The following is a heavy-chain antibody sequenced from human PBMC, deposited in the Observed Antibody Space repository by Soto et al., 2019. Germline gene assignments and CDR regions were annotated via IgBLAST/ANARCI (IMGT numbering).Heavy chain of an antibody. D-gene: IGHD1-26*01. CDR2: ISRNSGDT. Sequence: ASVKVSCKASGYTFTGYYIHWVRQAPGQGLEWMGWISRNSGDTNYSEQFQGRVTFTRDTSAGTVYMQLSSLTSEDTAVYYCARDDSGFSGSHYIDYFNYWGQGALVTV. CDR3: ARDDSGFSGSHYIDYFNY. V-gene: IGHV1-2*02. CDR1: GYTFTGYY. J-gene: IGHJ4*02.